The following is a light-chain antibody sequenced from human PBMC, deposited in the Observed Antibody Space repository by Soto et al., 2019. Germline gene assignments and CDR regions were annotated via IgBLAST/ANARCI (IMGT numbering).Light chain of an antibody. CDR3: QQYYQWPWT. CDR1: QTISSI. V-gene: IGKV3-15*01. J-gene: IGKJ1*01. Sequence: EIVMTQSPATLSVSPGERVTLSCRASQTISSILAWYQQKPGRAPRLLIYSASIRATGIPARFSGSASGTDFTLTISSLQSADFAIYYCQQYYQWPWTCGQGTKLDI. CDR2: SAS.